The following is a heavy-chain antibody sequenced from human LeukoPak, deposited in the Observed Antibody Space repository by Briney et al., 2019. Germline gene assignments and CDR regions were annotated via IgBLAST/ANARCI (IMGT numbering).Heavy chain of an antibody. CDR1: GGTFSSYA. V-gene: IGHV1-69*13. Sequence: ASVKVSCKASGGTFSSYAISWVRQAPGQELEWMGGIIPIFSTANYAQKFQGRVTITADESTSTAYMELSSLRSEDTAVYSCARGRVTRTTVTTQYFFDYWGQGTLVTVSS. J-gene: IGHJ4*02. D-gene: IGHD4-17*01. CDR3: ARGRVTRTTVTTQYFFDY. CDR2: IIPIFSTA.